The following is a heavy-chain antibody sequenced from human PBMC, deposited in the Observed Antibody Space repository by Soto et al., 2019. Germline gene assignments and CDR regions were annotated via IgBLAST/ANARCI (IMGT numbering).Heavy chain of an antibody. V-gene: IGHV1-69*13. CDR1: GGTFSSYA. CDR2: IIPIFGTA. Sequence: SVKVSCKASGGTFSSYAISWVLQAPGQGLEWMGGIIPIFGTANYAQKFQGRVTITADESTSTAYMELSSLRSEDTAVYYCERVHGYYYYYGMDVWGQGTTVTVS. CDR3: ERVHGYYYYYGMDV. J-gene: IGHJ6*02.